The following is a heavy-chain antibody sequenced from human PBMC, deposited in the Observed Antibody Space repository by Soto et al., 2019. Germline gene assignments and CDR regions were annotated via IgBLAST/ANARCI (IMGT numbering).Heavy chain of an antibody. CDR3: ARGPNPSWGCSSTSCYNFDY. D-gene: IGHD2-2*01. V-gene: IGHV1-18*01. CDR2: ISAYNGNT. CDR1: GYTFTSYG. J-gene: IGHJ4*02. Sequence: ASVKVSCKASGYTFTSYGISWVRQAPGQGLEWMGWISAYNGNTNYAQKLQGRVTMTTDTSTSTAYMELRSLRSDDTAVYYCARGPNPSWGCSSTSCYNFDYWGQGTLVTFSS.